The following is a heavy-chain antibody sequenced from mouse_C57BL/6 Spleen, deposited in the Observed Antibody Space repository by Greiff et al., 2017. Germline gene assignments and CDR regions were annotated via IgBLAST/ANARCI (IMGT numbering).Heavy chain of an antibody. Sequence: QVQLQQPGAELVMPGASVKLSCKASGYTFTSYWMHWVKQRPGQGLEWIGEIDPSDSYTNYNQKFTGKSTLTVDKSSSTAYMQLSSLTSEDSAVYYCARSGYYGSSYYAMDYWGQGTSVTVSS. V-gene: IGHV1-69*01. J-gene: IGHJ4*01. CDR3: ARSGYYGSSYYAMDY. CDR2: IDPSDSYT. D-gene: IGHD1-1*01. CDR1: GYTFTSYW.